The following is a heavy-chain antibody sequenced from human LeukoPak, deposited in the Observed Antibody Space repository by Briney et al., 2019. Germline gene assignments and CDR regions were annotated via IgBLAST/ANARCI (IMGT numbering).Heavy chain of an antibody. J-gene: IGHJ5*02. Sequence: PSETLSLTCAVYGGSFSGYYWSWIRQPPGKGLEWIGEINHSGSTNYNPSLKSRVTISVDTSENQFSLKLSSVTAADTAVYYCARAPFVAVAIWFDPWGQGTLVTVSS. CDR2: INHSGST. D-gene: IGHD6-19*01. V-gene: IGHV4-34*01. CDR1: GGSFSGYY. CDR3: ARAPFVAVAIWFDP.